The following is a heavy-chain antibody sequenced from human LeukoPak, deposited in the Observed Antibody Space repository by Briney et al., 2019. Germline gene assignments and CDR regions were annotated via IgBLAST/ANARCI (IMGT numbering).Heavy chain of an antibody. D-gene: IGHD3-22*01. V-gene: IGHV3-23*01. Sequence: GGSLRLSCAASGFTFSRNAMNWVRQAPGKGLEWVASISGNGVGTYYADSVKGRFNIARDNSKNTLYLQMNSLRTEDTAVYHCAKDANYFDSGSYLIPFDFWGQGTLVTVSS. CDR2: ISGNGVGT. CDR1: GFTFSRNA. J-gene: IGHJ4*02. CDR3: AKDANYFDSGSYLIPFDF.